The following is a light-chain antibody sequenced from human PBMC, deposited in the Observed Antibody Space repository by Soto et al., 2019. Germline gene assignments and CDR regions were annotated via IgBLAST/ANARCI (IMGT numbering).Light chain of an antibody. J-gene: IGKJ5*01. CDR3: QHYNNYPIT. CDR1: QDINNY. V-gene: IGKV1-16*01. Sequence: DIQMTQSPLLLSASVGDRVTITCRASQDINNYLAWFQQKPGNAPKSLIYAAFSLQSGVPSRFSGSGSGTDFTLTISSMQHEDVGTYYCQHYNNYPITFGQGTRLEIK. CDR2: AAF.